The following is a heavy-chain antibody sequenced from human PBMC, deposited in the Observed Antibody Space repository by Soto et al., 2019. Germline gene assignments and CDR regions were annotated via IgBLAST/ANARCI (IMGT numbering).Heavy chain of an antibody. V-gene: IGHV4-39*07. Sequence: PSETLSLTCTVSGGSISSSIYYWVWIRQPPGKGLEWIGSIYYSGSTYYNPSLKSRVTISVDTSKNQFSLKLSSVTAADTAVYYCARGSITMVRGVFDPWGQGTLVTVSS. D-gene: IGHD3-10*01. CDR1: GGSISSSIYY. J-gene: IGHJ5*02. CDR3: ARGSITMVRGVFDP. CDR2: IYYSGST.